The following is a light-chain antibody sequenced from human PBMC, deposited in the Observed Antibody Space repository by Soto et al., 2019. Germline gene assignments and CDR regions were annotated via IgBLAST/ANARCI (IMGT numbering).Light chain of an antibody. J-gene: IGLJ3*02. V-gene: IGLV2-8*01. Sequence: QSALTQPPSASGSPGQSVTISCTGTSSDVGGYNYVSWYQHHPGKAPKLMIYEVSKRPSGVPDRFSGSKSGNTASLTVSGLQAEDEADYYCSSYAGSNSWVFVGGTKLTVL. CDR1: SSDVGGYNY. CDR3: SSYAGSNSWV. CDR2: EVS.